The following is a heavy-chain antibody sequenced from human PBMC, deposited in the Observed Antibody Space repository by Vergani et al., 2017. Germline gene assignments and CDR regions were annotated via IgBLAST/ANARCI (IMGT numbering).Heavy chain of an antibody. D-gene: IGHD3-10*01. CDR3: ARHAGYYGSGSPMDI. CDR1: GYSFTSYW. V-gene: IGHV5-51*01. Sequence: EVQLVQSGAEVKTPGESLKISCKGSGYSFTSYWIGWVRQMPGKGLEWMGIIYPGDSDTRYSPSFQGQVTISADKSISTAYLQWSSLKASDTAMYYCARHAGYYGSGSPMDIWGQGTMVTVSS. CDR2: IYPGDSDT. J-gene: IGHJ3*02.